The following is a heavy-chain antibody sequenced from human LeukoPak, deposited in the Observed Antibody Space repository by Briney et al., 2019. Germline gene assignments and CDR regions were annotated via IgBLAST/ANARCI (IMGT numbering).Heavy chain of an antibody. CDR1: GGSISSYD. CDR3: ARHTRGLGATINFYGMDV. Sequence: PSETLSLTCTVSGGSISSYDWSWIRQPPGKGLEWIGCIYYSGTTNYKPSLKSRVTISVDTSKNQFSLKVSSVTAADTAVYYCARHTRGLGATINFYGMDVWGQGTTVTVSS. CDR2: IYYSGTT. V-gene: IGHV4-59*08. J-gene: IGHJ6*02. D-gene: IGHD1-26*01.